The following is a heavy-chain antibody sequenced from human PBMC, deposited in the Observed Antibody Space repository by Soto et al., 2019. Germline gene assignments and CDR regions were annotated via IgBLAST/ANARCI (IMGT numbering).Heavy chain of an antibody. CDR3: ASHRDPYGDYGY. D-gene: IGHD4-17*01. V-gene: IGHV1-18*01. CDR1: GYTFTSYG. J-gene: IGHJ4*02. Sequence: ASVKVSCKASGYTFTSYGISWVRQAPGQGLEWMGWISAYNGNTNYAQKLQGRVTMTPDTSTSTAYMELRSLRSDDTAVYYCASHRDPYGDYGYWGQGTLVTVSS. CDR2: ISAYNGNT.